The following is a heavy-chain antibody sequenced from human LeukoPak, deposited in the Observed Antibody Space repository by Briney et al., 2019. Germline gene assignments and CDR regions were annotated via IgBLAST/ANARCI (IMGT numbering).Heavy chain of an antibody. J-gene: IGHJ6*02. D-gene: IGHD6-19*01. CDR2: IYHSGST. V-gene: IGHV4-4*02. Sequence: SGTLSLTCAVSGGSISSSNWWSWVRQPPGKGLEWIGEIYHSGSTNYNPSLKSRVTISVDTSKNQFSLKLSSVTAADTAVYYCARGWYSSGWDSPYYYYGMDVWGQGTTVTVS. CDR3: ARGWYSSGWDSPYYYYGMDV. CDR1: GGSISSSNW.